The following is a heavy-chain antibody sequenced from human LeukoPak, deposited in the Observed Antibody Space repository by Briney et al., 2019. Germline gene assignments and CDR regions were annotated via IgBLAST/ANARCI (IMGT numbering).Heavy chain of an antibody. J-gene: IGHJ4*02. V-gene: IGHV4-34*01. CDR3: ARGLDYAKTGY. Sequence: PSETMSHTCAVNGASFSDYYWTWIRQAPGKGLEWIGEINNSRRTNYNPSLQSRVIISVDTSKNQFSLKVTSVTAADTAVYYCARGLDYAKTGYWGQGTLVTVSS. D-gene: IGHD3/OR15-3a*01. CDR1: GASFSDYY. CDR2: INNSRRT.